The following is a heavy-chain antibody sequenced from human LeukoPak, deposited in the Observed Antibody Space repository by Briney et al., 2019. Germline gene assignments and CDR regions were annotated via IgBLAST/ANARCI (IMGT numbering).Heavy chain of an antibody. CDR2: ISSSSSYI. V-gene: IGHV3-21*01. D-gene: IGHD2-15*01. J-gene: IGHJ5*02. CDR1: GFTFSSYS. CDR3: ARERRGYAKNWFDP. Sequence: GESLRLSCAASGFTFSSYSMNWVRQAPGKGLEWVSSISSSSSYIYYADSVKGRFTISRDNAKNSLYLQMNSLRAEDTAVYYCARERRGYAKNWFDPWGQGTLVTVSS.